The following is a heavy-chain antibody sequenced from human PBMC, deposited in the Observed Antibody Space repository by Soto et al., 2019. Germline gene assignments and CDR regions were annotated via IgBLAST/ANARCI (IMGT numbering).Heavy chain of an antibody. CDR2: IITLFGTA. J-gene: IGHJ4*02. CDR1: GGTFSSHS. CDR3: AREGGYGDFSAALLD. V-gene: IGHV1-69*01. D-gene: IGHD4-17*01. Sequence: VQLMQSGAEVKQPGSSVKVSCKASGGTFSSHSINWVRQAPGQGLEWMGGIITLFGTANYAQNFQGRVTITADQSTSTAYMELNRLRSDETAVSYCAREGGYGDFSAALLDWGQGTLVTVSS.